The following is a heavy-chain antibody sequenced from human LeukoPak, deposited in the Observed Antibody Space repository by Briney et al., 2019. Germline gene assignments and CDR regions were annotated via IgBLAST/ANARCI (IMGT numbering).Heavy chain of an antibody. CDR2: IRNDGSHL. D-gene: IGHD5-24*01. J-gene: IGHJ4*02. Sequence: GGSLRLSCAASGFTFSNYDLNWVRKAPGKGLEWVAFIRNDGSHLYYVDSVKGRFTISRDNSKNTLYLQMNSLTVEDTAVYYCAKLGNGYNFHDYWGQGTLVTVSS. CDR3: AKLGNGYNFHDY. CDR1: GFTFSNYD. V-gene: IGHV3-30*02.